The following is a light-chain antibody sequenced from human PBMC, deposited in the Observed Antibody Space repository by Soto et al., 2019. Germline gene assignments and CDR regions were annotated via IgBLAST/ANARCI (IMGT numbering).Light chain of an antibody. CDR1: PSVSSN. Sequence: EIVMPQSPATLSVSPGARATLSFRASPSVSSNLAWYQQKPGQAPRLLIYGASTRSTGIPARFSGSGSGTEFNLTISSLQSEDFAVYYCQQYNNWPPTFGQGTKVDIK. CDR2: GAS. V-gene: IGKV3-15*01. CDR3: QQYNNWPPT. J-gene: IGKJ1*01.